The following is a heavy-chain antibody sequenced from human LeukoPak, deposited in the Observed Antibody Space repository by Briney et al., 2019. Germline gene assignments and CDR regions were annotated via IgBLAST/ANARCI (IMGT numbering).Heavy chain of an antibody. D-gene: IGHD3-22*01. Sequence: SETLSLTCTVSGGSISSYYWSWIRQPPGKGLEWIGEIYHSGSTNYNPSLKSRVTISVDTSKNQFSLKLSSVTAADTAVYYCARGALYYYDSSGYAFDIWGQGTMVTVSS. CDR1: GGSISSYY. CDR2: IYHSGST. CDR3: ARGALYYYDSSGYAFDI. J-gene: IGHJ3*02. V-gene: IGHV4-34*01.